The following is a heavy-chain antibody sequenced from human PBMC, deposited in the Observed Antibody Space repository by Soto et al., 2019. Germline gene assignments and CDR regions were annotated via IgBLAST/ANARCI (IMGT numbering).Heavy chain of an antibody. V-gene: IGHV4-39*02. CDR3: ARHKTTMLTVVSAFDP. CDR2: IFYSGST. J-gene: IGHJ5*02. CDR1: GGSISSGGYY. D-gene: IGHD3-22*01. Sequence: PSETLSLTCTVSGGSISSGGYYWSWIRQPPGRGLEWLGSIFYSGSTFYNPALKSRVTFSVDTSKNHFSLKLSSVTAADTAVYYCARHKTTMLTVVSAFDPWGQGTRVTVSS.